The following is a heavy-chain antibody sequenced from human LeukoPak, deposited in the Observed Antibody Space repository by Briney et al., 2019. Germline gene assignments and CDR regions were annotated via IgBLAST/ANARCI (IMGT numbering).Heavy chain of an antibody. Sequence: GSLRLSCAASGFTLSTYWMNWVRQAPGKGLEWVATIKQDGSEKYYVDSVKGRFTISRDNAKNSLYLQMNSLRAEDTAVYYCARDSFYYASGSPRVGFDPWGQGTLVTVSS. D-gene: IGHD3-10*01. J-gene: IGHJ5*02. CDR3: ARDSFYYASGSPRVGFDP. CDR1: GFTLSTYW. CDR2: IKQDGSEK. V-gene: IGHV3-7*01.